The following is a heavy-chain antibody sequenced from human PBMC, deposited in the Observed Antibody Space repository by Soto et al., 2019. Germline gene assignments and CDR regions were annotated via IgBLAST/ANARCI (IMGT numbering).Heavy chain of an antibody. CDR3: ARIIVGATHYYGMDV. J-gene: IGHJ6*02. Sequence: GESLKISCKGSGYSFTSYWIGWVRQMPGKGLEWMGIIYPGDSDTRYSPSFQGQVTISADKSISTAYLQWSSLKASDTAMYYCARIIVGATHYYGMDVWGQGTTVTVSS. V-gene: IGHV5-51*01. CDR2: IYPGDSDT. D-gene: IGHD1-26*01. CDR1: GYSFTSYW.